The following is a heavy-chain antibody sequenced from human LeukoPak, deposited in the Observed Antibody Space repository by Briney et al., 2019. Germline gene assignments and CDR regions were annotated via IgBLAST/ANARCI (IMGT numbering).Heavy chain of an antibody. Sequence: PSETLSLTCSVSGGSISSGTYHWGWIRQPPGKGLEWIGTIHYSGSTYYNPSLKSRVTISVDTSRTQFSLKLSSVTAADTAVYYCARGIPYYDILTGIGARYFDYWGQGTLVTVSS. CDR1: GGSISSGTYH. CDR3: ARGIPYYDILTGIGARYFDY. V-gene: IGHV4-39*01. CDR2: IHYSGST. D-gene: IGHD3-9*01. J-gene: IGHJ4*02.